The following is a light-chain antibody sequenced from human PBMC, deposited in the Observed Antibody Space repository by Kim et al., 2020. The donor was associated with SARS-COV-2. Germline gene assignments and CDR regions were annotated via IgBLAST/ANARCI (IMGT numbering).Light chain of an antibody. V-gene: IGLV3-1*01. Sequence: SYELTQPPSVSVSPGQPASITCSGDKLGDKYACWYQQKPGQSPVLVIYQTTKRPSGIPERFSGSSSGNTATLTISGTQAMDEADYYCQAWVSSTVVFGGG. J-gene: IGLJ2*01. CDR1: KLGDKY. CDR2: QTT. CDR3: QAWVSSTVV.